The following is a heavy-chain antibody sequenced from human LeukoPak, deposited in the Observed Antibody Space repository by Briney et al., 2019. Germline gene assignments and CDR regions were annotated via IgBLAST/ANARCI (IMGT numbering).Heavy chain of an antibody. CDR1: GFTFGDYV. V-gene: IGHV3-49*04. CDR3: ATGSGWYSPDY. D-gene: IGHD6-19*01. Sequence: GGSLRLSCSVSGFTFGDYVVNWVRQAPGKGLEWVGFIRSKAYGGTTEYAASVKGRFTISRDDSKSIAYLQMNSLKTEVTAVYYCATGSGWYSPDYWGQGTLVTVSS. CDR2: IRSKAYGGTT. J-gene: IGHJ4*02.